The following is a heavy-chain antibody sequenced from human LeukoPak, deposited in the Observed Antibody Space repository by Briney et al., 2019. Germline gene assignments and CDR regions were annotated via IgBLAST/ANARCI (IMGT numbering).Heavy chain of an antibody. V-gene: IGHV4-59*01. CDR1: GGSISSYY. CDR3: ARGWYSSPLNNWFDP. J-gene: IGHJ5*02. CDR2: IYYSGST. Sequence: SETLSLTCTVSGGSISSYYWSWIRQPPGKGLEWIGYIYYSGSTNYNPSLKSRVTMSVDTSKNQFSLKLSSVTAADTAVYYCARGWYSSPLNNWFDPWGQGTLVTVSS. D-gene: IGHD6-13*01.